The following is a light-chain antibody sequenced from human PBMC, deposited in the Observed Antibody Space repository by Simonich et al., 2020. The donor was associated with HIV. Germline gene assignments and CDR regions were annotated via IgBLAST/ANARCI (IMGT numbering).Light chain of an antibody. Sequence: DIQMTQSPSTLSASVGDRVTITCRASQSINNWLAWYQQKPGKAPKLLMYKASSLESGVPSRVSGSGSGTEFTLTISSLQPDDFATYYCQQYNTYSPTFGQGTKLEIK. V-gene: IGKV1-5*03. CDR1: QSINNW. CDR2: KAS. CDR3: QQYNTYSPT. J-gene: IGKJ2*01.